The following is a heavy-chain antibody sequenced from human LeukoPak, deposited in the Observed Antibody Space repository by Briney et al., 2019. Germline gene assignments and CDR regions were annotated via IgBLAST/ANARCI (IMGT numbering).Heavy chain of an antibody. J-gene: IGHJ4*02. CDR2: ISHAGVDK. V-gene: IGHV3-30*18. D-gene: IGHD2-21*02. Sequence: PGGSLRLSCAASGFTFSSYTMHWVRQAPGKGLEWVAVISHAGVDKLYADSVKGRFTVSRDNSKNTLSLQMNSLRGEDTAVYYCAKKACGGDCYGLFDSWGQGTLVSVSS. CDR3: AKKACGGDCYGLFDS. CDR1: GFTFSSYT.